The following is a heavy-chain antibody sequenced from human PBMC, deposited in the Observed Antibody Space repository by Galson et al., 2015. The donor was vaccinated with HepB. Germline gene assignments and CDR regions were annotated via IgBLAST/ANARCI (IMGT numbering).Heavy chain of an antibody. J-gene: IGHJ4*02. CDR3: ARGGMATFGGSTFDF. V-gene: IGHV1-69*13. Sequence: SVKVSCKASGGTFSSYAISWVQQAPGQGLEWMGRSIPIFGTANYAQKFQGRVTITADESTSTAYMELSSLRSDATAMYYFARGGMATFGGSTFDFWGQGTLVTVPS. D-gene: IGHD5-24*01. CDR1: GGTFSSYA. CDR2: SIPIFGTA.